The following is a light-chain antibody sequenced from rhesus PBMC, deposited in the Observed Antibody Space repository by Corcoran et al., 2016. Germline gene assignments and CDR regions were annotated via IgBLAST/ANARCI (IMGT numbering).Light chain of an antibody. Sequence: QAALTQPRSVSGSPGQSVTISCTGTSNDIGGYKYVSWYQQYPGTAPKLMIYEVSKRPSGVSDRFSGSKSGNTAALTISGLQAEDEADYYCYSYAGSNTYIFGSGTRLSVL. CDR2: EVS. CDR1: SNDIGGYKY. J-gene: IGLJ1*01. V-gene: IGLV2-32*02. CDR3: YSYAGSNTYI.